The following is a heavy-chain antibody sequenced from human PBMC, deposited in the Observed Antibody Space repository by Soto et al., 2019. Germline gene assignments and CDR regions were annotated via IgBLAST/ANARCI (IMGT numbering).Heavy chain of an antibody. CDR1: GYTFTSYA. J-gene: IGHJ4*02. Sequence: ASVKVSCKASGYTFTSYAMHWVRQAPGQRLEWMGWINAGNGNTKYSQKFQGRVTITRDTSASAAYMELSSLRSEDTAVYYCARGWNYLGNFDYWGQGTLVTVSS. CDR2: INAGNGNT. D-gene: IGHD1-7*01. CDR3: ARGWNYLGNFDY. V-gene: IGHV1-3*01.